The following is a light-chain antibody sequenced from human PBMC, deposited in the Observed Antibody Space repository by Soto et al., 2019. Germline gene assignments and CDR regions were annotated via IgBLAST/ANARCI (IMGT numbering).Light chain of an antibody. J-gene: IGKJ4*01. CDR1: QSVSSN. CDR3: QQRSNWPLT. V-gene: IGKV3-11*01. CDR2: DAS. Sequence: EIVLTQSPVTLSLSPRERATLACRASQSVSSNLAWFQQKPGQAPRLLIYDASTRATGIPARFSGSGSGTDFTLTISSLEPEDFAVYYCQQRSNWPLTFGGGTKVEI.